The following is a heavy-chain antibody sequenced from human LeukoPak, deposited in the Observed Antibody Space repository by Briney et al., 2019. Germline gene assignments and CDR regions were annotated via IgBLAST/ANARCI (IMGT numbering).Heavy chain of an antibody. Sequence: GGSLRLSCAASGFTFSSYEMNWVRQAPGKGLEWASYISSSSSTIYYADSVKGRFTISRDNAKNSLYLQMNSLRAEDTAVYYCARDRYSGSGAAFDIWGQGTMVTVSS. CDR2: ISSSSSTI. D-gene: IGHD1-26*01. V-gene: IGHV3-48*01. J-gene: IGHJ3*02. CDR3: ARDRYSGSGAAFDI. CDR1: GFTFSSYE.